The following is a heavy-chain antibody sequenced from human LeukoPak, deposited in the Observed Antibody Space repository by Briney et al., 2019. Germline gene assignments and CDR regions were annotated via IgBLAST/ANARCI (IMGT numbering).Heavy chain of an antibody. CDR2: INPSGGST. V-gene: IGHV1-46*01. CDR3: ARGGRERYSSGWTDAFDI. Sequence: GASVKVSCKASGYTLTSYYMHWVRQAPGQGLEWMGIINPSGGSTSYAQKFQGRVTMTRDTSTSTVYMELSSLSSEDTAVYYCARGGRERYSSGWTDAFDIWGQGTMVTVSS. J-gene: IGHJ3*02. D-gene: IGHD6-19*01. CDR1: GYTLTSYY.